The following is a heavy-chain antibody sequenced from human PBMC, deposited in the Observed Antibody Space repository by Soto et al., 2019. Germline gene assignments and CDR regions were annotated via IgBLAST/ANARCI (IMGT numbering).Heavy chain of an antibody. Sequence: EVQLLESGGGLVKPGGSLRLSCAASGFTFSSYSRNWVRQAPGKGLEWVSSISSSSSYIYYADSVKGRFTISRDNAKNSLYLQMNSLRAEDTAVYYCTSDLYSSSATYFDYWGHGTLVTVSS. J-gene: IGHJ4*01. D-gene: IGHD6-6*01. CDR2: ISSSSSYI. CDR1: GFTFSSYS. V-gene: IGHV3-21*01. CDR3: TSDLYSSSATYFDY.